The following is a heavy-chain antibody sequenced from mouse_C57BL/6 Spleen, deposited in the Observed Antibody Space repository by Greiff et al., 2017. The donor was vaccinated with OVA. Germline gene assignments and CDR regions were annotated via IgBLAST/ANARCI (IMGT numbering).Heavy chain of an antibody. D-gene: IGHD3-2*02. Sequence: QVTLKESGPGILQPSQTLSLTCSFSGFSLSTFGMGVGWIRQPSGKGLEWLAHIWWDDDKYYNPALKSRLTISKDTSKNQVFLKIANVDTADTATYYCARMETAQATLYYFDYWGQGTTLTVSS. CDR3: ARMETAQATLYYFDY. V-gene: IGHV8-8*01. CDR1: GFSLSTFGMG. J-gene: IGHJ2*01. CDR2: IWWDDDK.